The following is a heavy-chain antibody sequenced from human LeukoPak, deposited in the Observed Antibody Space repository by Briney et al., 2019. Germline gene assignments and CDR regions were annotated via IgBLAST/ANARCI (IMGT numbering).Heavy chain of an antibody. CDR2: ISSNGGST. CDR3: ARDRGWGSFPLYYFDY. Sequence: PGGSLRLSCAASGFTFSSYAMHWVHQAPGKGLEYVSAISSNGGSTYYANSVKGRFTISRDNSKNTLYLQMGSLRAEDMAVYYCARDRGWGSFPLYYFDYWGQGTLVTVSS. CDR1: GFTFSSYA. J-gene: IGHJ4*02. D-gene: IGHD3-10*01. V-gene: IGHV3-64*01.